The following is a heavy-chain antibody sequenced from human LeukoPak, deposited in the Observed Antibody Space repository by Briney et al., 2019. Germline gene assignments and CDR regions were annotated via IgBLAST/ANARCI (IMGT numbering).Heavy chain of an antibody. V-gene: IGHV3-23*01. CDR3: AKDRSVLNFDY. CDR2: ISGSGGST. J-gene: IGHJ4*02. Sequence: GGSLRLSCAASGFTFSSYAMSWVRQAPGKGLEWVSAISGSGGSTHYADSVKGRFTISGDNSKNTLYLQMNSLRAEDTAVYYCAKDRSVLNFDYWGQGTLVTVSS. CDR1: GFTFSSYA.